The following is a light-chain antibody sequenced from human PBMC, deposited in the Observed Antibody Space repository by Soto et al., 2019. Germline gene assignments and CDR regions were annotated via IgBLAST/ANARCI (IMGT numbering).Light chain of an antibody. CDR3: QVWDSSSDPYYV. J-gene: IGLJ1*01. V-gene: IGLV3-21*02. CDR1: NIGSKS. CDR2: DDS. Sequence: LTQPHSVSVATAQTGPRITCGGNNIGSKSVHWYQQKPGQAPVLVVYDDSDRPSGIPERFSGSNSGNTATLTISRVEAGDEADYYCQVWDSSSDPYYVFGTGTKVTVL.